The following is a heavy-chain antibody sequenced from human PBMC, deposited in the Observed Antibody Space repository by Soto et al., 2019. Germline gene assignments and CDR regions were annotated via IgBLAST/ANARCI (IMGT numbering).Heavy chain of an antibody. CDR1: GFTFSSYS. CDR3: ARDLNYGLFDY. V-gene: IGHV3-48*01. D-gene: IGHD4-17*01. J-gene: IGHJ4*02. CDR2: ISRSSSTI. Sequence: EVQLVESGGGLVQPGGSLRLSCAASGFTFSSYSMNCVRQAPGKGLEWVSYISRSSSTIYYADSVKGRFTISGDNAKNSLSLQLNSLRAEEPAVYYCARDLNYGLFDYWGQGTLVTVSS.